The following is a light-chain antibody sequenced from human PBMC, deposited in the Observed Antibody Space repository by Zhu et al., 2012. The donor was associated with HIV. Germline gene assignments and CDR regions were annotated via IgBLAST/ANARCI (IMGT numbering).Light chain of an antibody. J-gene: IGKJ2*01. CDR3: QQYNSYPYT. CDR1: QSISSW. Sequence: DIQMTQSPSTLSASVGDRVTITCRASQSISSWLAWYQQKPGKAPNLLIYKASNLESGVPSRFSGSGSGTEFTLTISSLQPDDFATYYCQQYNSYPYTFGQGPSWRSN. CDR2: KAS. V-gene: IGKV1-5*03.